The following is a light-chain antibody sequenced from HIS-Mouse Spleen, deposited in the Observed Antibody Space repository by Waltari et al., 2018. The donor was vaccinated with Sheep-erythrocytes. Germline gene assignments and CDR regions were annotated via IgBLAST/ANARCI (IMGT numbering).Light chain of an antibody. Sequence: AIQMTQSPSSLSASVGDRVTIACRASQGIRNDLGWYQQKPGKAPKPLIYAASSLQSGVPSRFSGSASGTDSTLTISSLQPEDFATYYCLQDYNYPWTFGQGTKVEIK. CDR1: QGIRND. CDR3: LQDYNYPWT. J-gene: IGKJ1*01. CDR2: AAS. V-gene: IGKV1-6*01.